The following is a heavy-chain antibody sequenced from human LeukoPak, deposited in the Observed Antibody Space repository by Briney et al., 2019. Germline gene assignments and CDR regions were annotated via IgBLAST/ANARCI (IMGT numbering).Heavy chain of an antibody. CDR2: IWYDGSNK. D-gene: IGHD2-2*01. V-gene: IGHV3-33*06. CDR3: AKDEGIVVVPAAIDY. Sequence: GRSLRLSCAASGFTFSGYGMHWVRQAPGKGLEWVAIIWYDGSNKYYSDSVKGRFTISRDNSKNTLYLQMNSLRAEDTAVYYCAKDEGIVVVPAAIDYWGQGTLVTVSS. CDR1: GFTFSGYG. J-gene: IGHJ4*02.